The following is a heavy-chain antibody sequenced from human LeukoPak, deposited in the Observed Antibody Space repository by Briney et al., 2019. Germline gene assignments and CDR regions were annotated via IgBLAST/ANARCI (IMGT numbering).Heavy chain of an antibody. CDR3: AKDQIGWAPGYVSGPLDQ. V-gene: IGHV3-30*18. CDR1: GFSFTMYG. J-gene: IGHJ4*02. D-gene: IGHD6-19*01. CDR2: ISTDGNNE. Sequence: GGSLRLSCAASGFSFTMYGIHWVRQAPGKGLEWVAVISTDGNNEYYANSVKGRFTISRDNSKNTVYLQMTSLRTEDTAVYYCAKDQIGWAPGYVSGPLDQWSQGTLVTVSS.